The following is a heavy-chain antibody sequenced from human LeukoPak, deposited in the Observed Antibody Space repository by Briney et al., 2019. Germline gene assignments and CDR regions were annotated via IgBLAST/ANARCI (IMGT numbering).Heavy chain of an antibody. Sequence: KPSETLSLTCTGSGCSINSYYWSWIRQPPGKGLEWFGYIYYSGSTNYNPSLKSRVTISQDTSKIQFSLKLSSVTAADTGVYYCARLGGAVAGTPGDAFDIWGQGTMVTVSS. CDR3: ARLGGAVAGTPGDAFDI. J-gene: IGHJ3*02. CDR2: IYYSGST. D-gene: IGHD6-19*01. V-gene: IGHV4-59*08. CDR1: GCSINSYY.